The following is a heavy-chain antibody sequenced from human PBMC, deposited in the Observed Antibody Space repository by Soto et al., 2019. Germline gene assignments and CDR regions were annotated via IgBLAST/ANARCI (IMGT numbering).Heavy chain of an antibody. CDR1: GFTFDDYA. Sequence: GGSLRLSCAASGFTFDDYAMHWVRQAPGKGLEWVSGISWNSGSIGYADSVKGRFTISRDNAKNSLYLQMNSLRAEDTALYYCAKGGGSGSYHYYYYMDVWGKGTTVTVSS. D-gene: IGHD3-10*01. CDR3: AKGGGSGSYHYYYYMDV. CDR2: ISWNSGSI. V-gene: IGHV3-9*01. J-gene: IGHJ6*03.